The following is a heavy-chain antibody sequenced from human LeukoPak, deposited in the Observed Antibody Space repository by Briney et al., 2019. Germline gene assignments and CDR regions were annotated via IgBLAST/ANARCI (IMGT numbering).Heavy chain of an antibody. CDR3: AKGRRGDFDY. J-gene: IGHJ4*02. D-gene: IGHD1-14*01. V-gene: IGHV3-23*01. Sequence: PGGSLRLSCAASGFTFSSYWMHWVRQAPGKGLVWVSAISGSGGSTYYADSVKGRFTISRDNSKNTLYLQMNSLRAEDTAVYYCAKGRRGDFDYWGQGTLVTVSS. CDR2: ISGSGGST. CDR1: GFTFSSYW.